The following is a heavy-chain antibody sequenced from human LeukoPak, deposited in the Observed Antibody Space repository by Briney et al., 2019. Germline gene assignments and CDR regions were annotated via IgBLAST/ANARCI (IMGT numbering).Heavy chain of an antibody. CDR3: ARAKMYCGGDCYSFP. CDR2: ISSSGSTI. CDR1: GFTFSSYW. J-gene: IGHJ5*02. D-gene: IGHD2-21*02. V-gene: IGHV3-48*04. Sequence: GGSLRLSCAASGFTFSSYWMSWVRQAPGKGLEWVSYISSSGSTIYYADSVKGRFTISRDNAKNSLYLQMNSLRAEDTAVYYCARAKMYCGGDCYSFPWGQGTLVTVSS.